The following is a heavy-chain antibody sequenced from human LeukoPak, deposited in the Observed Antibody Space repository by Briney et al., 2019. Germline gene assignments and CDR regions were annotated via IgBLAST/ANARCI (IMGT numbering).Heavy chain of an antibody. V-gene: IGHV3-21*01. CDR2: ISSSSSYI. CDR1: GFTFSSYS. D-gene: IGHD3-9*01. J-gene: IGHJ4*02. CDR3: ARAGYYMLSWANFDY. Sequence: GGSLRLSCAASGFTFSSYSMNWVRQAPGKGLEWVSSISSSSSYIYYADSVKGRFTISRDNAKNSLYLRMNSLRAEDTAVYYCARAGYYMLSWANFDYWGQGTLVTVSS.